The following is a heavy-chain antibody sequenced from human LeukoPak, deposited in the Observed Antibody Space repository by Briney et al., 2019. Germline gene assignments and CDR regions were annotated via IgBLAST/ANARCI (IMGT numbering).Heavy chain of an antibody. V-gene: IGHV4-30-2*01. CDR3: ASSRYTGSYSTIDF. Sequence: SETLSLTCTVSGGSISSGSYSWSWLRQPPGKGLEWIGYIYYSGNTYYNPSLKSRVTISVDRSKKQFSLKLSSVTAADTAVYYCASSRYTGSYSTIDFWGQGTLVTVSS. D-gene: IGHD1-26*01. J-gene: IGHJ4*02. CDR2: IYYSGNT. CDR1: GGSISSGSYS.